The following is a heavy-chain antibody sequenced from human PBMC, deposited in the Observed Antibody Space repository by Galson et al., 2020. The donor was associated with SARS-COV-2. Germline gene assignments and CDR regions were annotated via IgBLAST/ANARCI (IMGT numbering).Heavy chain of an antibody. Sequence: GESLRLSCAASGFNFSSHSMNWVRQAPGEGLEWVSYISSSSSTIYYADSVKGRFTISRDNAKNSLYLQMNSLGAEDTAVYYCARDPSPFEWELRTPRTATFYYRGQGTLGTGFS. CDR2: ISSSSSTI. J-gene: IGHJ4*01. CDR1: GFNFSSHS. D-gene: IGHD1-26*01. V-gene: IGHV3-48*01. CDR3: ARDPSPFEWELRTPRTATFYY.